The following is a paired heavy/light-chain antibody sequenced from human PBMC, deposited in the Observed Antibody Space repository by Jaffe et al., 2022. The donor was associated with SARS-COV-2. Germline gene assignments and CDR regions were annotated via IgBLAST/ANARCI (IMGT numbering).Heavy chain of an antibody. CDR1: EDNFSQFY. CDR3: GRKLLGSGFYPGLGPLDS. V-gene: IGHV1-46*01. D-gene: IGHD3-9*01. J-gene: IGHJ4*02. CDR2: INLRDGST. Sequence: QVQVVQSEAERKEPGASVNVSCKTSEDNFSQFYFHWVRQAPGQGLEWMGMINLRDGSTVYAKKFRDRVIMTRDTSTRTVYMHLSSLRSDDTAVFFCGRKLLGSGFYPGLGPLDSWGQGSLVTVSS.
Light chain of an antibody. CDR3: QQYGGSSPD. Sequence: EIVLTQSPGTLSLSPGDRATLSCRASQSVTSNYVAWYQQKPGQAPRLLMYDTSDRATDIPDRFSGSGSGTDFTLTINGLEPEDFAVYYCQQYGGSSPDFGQGTKVEIK. V-gene: IGKV3-20*01. CDR2: DTS. CDR1: QSVTSNY. J-gene: IGKJ1*01.